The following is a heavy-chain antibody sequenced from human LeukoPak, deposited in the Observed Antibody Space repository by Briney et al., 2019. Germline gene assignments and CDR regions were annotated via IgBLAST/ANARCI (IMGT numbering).Heavy chain of an antibody. CDR1: GFTFSTSA. V-gene: IGHV3-23*01. J-gene: IGHJ4*02. Sequence: PGGSLRLSCAVSGFTFSTSAMTWVRQAPGKGLEWVSRISTSGTTYYADSVKGRFTISRDNSKNTLYLQMNSLRAEDTAIYYCARDVVPMVRGVPQGIDYWGQGSLVTVSS. CDR2: ISTSGTT. CDR3: ARDVVPMVRGVPQGIDY. D-gene: IGHD3-10*01.